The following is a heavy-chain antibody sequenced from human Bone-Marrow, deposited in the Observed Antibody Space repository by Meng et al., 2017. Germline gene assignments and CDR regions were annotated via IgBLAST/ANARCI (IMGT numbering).Heavy chain of an antibody. CDR3: ARADDPQSPFGSISNYYYGMDV. J-gene: IGHJ6*02. V-gene: IGHV1-18*01. Sequence: ASVKVSCKASGYTFTSYGISWVRQAPGQGLEWMGWISAYNGNTNYAQKLQGRVTMTTDTSTSTAYMELRSLRSDDTAVYYCARADDPQSPFGSISNYYYGMDVWGRGTTVTVSS. CDR1: GYTFTSYG. D-gene: IGHD3-16*01. CDR2: ISAYNGNT.